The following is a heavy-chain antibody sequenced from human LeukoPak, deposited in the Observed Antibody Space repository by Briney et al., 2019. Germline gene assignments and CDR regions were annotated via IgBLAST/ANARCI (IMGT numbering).Heavy chain of an antibody. D-gene: IGHD5-18*01. CDR2: LYSGGST. CDR3: AREQLWDYYYYGMDV. V-gene: IGHV3-53*01. J-gene: IGHJ6*02. CDR1: GFTVSSNY. Sequence: GGSLRLSCAASGFTVSSNYMNWVRQAPGKGLEWVSVLYSGGSTYYADSVKGRFTISRDNSKNTLYLQMNSLRAEDTAVYYCAREQLWDYYYYGMDVWGQGTTVTVSS.